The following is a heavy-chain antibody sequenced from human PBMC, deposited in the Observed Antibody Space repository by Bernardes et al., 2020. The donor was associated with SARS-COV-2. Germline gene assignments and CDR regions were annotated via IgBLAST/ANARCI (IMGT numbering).Heavy chain of an antibody. D-gene: IGHD3-10*01. Sequence: ETLSLTCTVSGGSISSYYWSWIRQPPGKGLEWIGYIYYSGSTNYNPSLKSRVTISVDTSKNQFSLKLSSVTAADTAVYYCARDGRGAALDYWGQGTLVTVSS. V-gene: IGHV4-59*01. CDR1: GGSISSYY. CDR2: IYYSGST. CDR3: ARDGRGAALDY. J-gene: IGHJ4*02.